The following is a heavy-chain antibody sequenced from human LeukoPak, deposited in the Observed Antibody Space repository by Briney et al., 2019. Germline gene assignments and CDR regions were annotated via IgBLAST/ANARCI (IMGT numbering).Heavy chain of an antibody. Sequence: GGSLTLSCPASAFTFSNVWMSCVRQAPGKWREWDGRVKSETDGGKTDYAAHVQGRFTISRDDSKNTLYLRMNTMKTEDTAVYYCTTAGPHESFDYWGQGTLVTVSS. J-gene: IGHJ4*02. CDR2: VKSETDGGKT. CDR1: AFTFSNVW. CDR3: TTAGPHESFDY. V-gene: IGHV3-15*01.